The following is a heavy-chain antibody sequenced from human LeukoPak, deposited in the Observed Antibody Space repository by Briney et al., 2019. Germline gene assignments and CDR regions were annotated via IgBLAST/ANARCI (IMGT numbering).Heavy chain of an antibody. V-gene: IGHV4-59*12. CDR1: GGSINFYY. D-gene: IGHD1-26*01. CDR2: TFYSGNA. J-gene: IGHJ3*01. Sequence: SETLSLTCTVSGGSINFYYWHWMRQPPGKGLEWIGHTFYSGNAKYNPSLESRVTISVDRSKNQFSLRLSSVTAADTAMYYCARDLNSGSYGGAFDVWGQGTMVTVSS. CDR3: ARDLNSGSYGGAFDV.